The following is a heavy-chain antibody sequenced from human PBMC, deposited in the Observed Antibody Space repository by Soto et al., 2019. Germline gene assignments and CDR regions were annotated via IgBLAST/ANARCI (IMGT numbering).Heavy chain of an antibody. V-gene: IGHV1-24*01. CDR1: GYTLTELS. J-gene: IGHJ6*02. CDR2: FDPEDGET. CDR3: ATIRPSCRSTSCYVNYYYSGMDV. Sequence: ASVKVSCKVSGYTLTELSMHWVRQAPGKGLEWMGGFDPEDGETIYAQKFQGRVTMTEDTSTDTAYMELSSLRSEDTAVYYCATIRPSCRSTSCYVNYYYSGMDVWGQGTTVTVSS. D-gene: IGHD2-2*01.